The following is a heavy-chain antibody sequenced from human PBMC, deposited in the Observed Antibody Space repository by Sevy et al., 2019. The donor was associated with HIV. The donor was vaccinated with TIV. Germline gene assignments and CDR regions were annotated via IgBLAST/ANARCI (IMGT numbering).Heavy chain of an antibody. D-gene: IGHD2-2*02. CDR3: ARVVEPAGIDPYYYGVDV. Sequence: ASVKVSCKASGYTFTDYYIHWVRQAPGQGLEWMGWINPKSGGTNYAQQFHGTVTMTRDTSISTAYMELSRLRSDDTAVYYCARVVEPAGIDPYYYGVDVWGPGATVTVSS. V-gene: IGHV1-2*02. CDR1: GYTFTDYY. CDR2: INPKSGGT. J-gene: IGHJ6*02.